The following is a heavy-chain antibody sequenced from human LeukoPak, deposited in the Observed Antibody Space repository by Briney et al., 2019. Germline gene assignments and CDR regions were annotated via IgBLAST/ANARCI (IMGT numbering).Heavy chain of an antibody. V-gene: IGHV3-15*07. J-gene: IGHJ4*02. Sequence: PGGSLRLSCAASGFTFSNVWMNWVRQAPGKGLEWVGRIRSKTHGEAIDYAAPVRGRFTISRDGSKNTLYLQLNSLKTEDTAVYYCTTRISPFWGQGTLVTVSS. CDR1: GFTFSNVW. CDR2: IRSKTHGEAI. CDR3: TTRISPF.